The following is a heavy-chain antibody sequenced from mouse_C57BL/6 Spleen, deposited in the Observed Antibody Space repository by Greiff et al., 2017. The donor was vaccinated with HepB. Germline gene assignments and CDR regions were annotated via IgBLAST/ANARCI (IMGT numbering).Heavy chain of an antibody. CDR1: GFTFSDYY. Sequence: EVHLVESEGGLVQPGSSMKLSCTASGFTFSDYYMAWVRQVPEKGLEWVANINYDGSSTYYLDSLKSRFIISRDNAKNILYLKMSSLKSEDTATYYCAREGYYYGRSYDAMDYWGQGTSVTVSS. V-gene: IGHV5-16*01. D-gene: IGHD1-1*01. CDR2: INYDGSST. CDR3: AREGYYYGRSYDAMDY. J-gene: IGHJ4*01.